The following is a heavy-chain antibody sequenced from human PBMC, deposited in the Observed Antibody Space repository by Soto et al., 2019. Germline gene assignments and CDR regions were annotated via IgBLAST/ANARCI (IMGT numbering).Heavy chain of an antibody. CDR1: GYSISSGYY. Sequence: SETLSLTCAVSGYSISSGYYWGWIRQPPGKGLEWIGSIYHSGSTYYNPSLKSRVTISVDTSKNQFSLKLSSVTAADTAVYYCAGAYCSSTSCYLAFDIWGQGTMVTVSS. J-gene: IGHJ3*02. CDR3: AGAYCSSTSCYLAFDI. V-gene: IGHV4-38-2*01. CDR2: IYHSGST. D-gene: IGHD2-2*01.